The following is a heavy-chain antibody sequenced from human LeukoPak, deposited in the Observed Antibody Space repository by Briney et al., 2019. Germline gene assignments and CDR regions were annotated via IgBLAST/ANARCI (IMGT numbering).Heavy chain of an antibody. CDR1: GYTHTELS. Sequence: ASVKVSCKVSGYTHTELSMHWVRQAPGKGLEWMGGFDPEDGETIYAQKFQGRVTMTEDTSTDTAYMELSSLRSEDTAVYYCATTRPYYDSSGYHDYWGQGTLVTVSS. CDR2: FDPEDGET. V-gene: IGHV1-24*01. J-gene: IGHJ4*02. CDR3: ATTRPYYDSSGYHDY. D-gene: IGHD3-22*01.